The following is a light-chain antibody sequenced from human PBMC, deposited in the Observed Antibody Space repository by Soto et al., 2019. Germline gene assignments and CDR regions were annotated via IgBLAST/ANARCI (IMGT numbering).Light chain of an antibody. CDR2: EVS. Sequence: QSVLTQPASVSGSPGQSITISCTGTSSDVGGYDYVSWYQQHPGKAPKLIIYEVSNRPSGVSNRFSGSKSGNTASLTISGLQAEDETDYYCCSYTTSATYVFGTGTKVTVL. J-gene: IGLJ1*01. CDR3: CSYTTSATYV. V-gene: IGLV2-14*01. CDR1: SSDVGGYDY.